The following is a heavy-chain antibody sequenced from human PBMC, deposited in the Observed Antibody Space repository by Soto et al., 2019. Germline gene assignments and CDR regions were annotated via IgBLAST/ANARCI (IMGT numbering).Heavy chain of an antibody. Sequence: ASVKVSCKVSGYTLTELSMHWVRQAPGKGLEWMGGFDPEDGETIYAQKFQGRVTMTEDTSTDTAYMELSSLRSEDTAVYYCATLLAEGSGSYYKTTSYYFDYWGQGTLVTVSS. CDR2: FDPEDGET. V-gene: IGHV1-24*01. CDR3: ATLLAEGSGSYYKTTSYYFDY. J-gene: IGHJ4*02. CDR1: GYTLTELS. D-gene: IGHD3-10*01.